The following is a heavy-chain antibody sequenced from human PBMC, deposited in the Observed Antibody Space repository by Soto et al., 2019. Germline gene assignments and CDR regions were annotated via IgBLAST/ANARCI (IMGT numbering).Heavy chain of an antibody. V-gene: IGHV1-18*01. CDR2: ISSYNGNT. J-gene: IGHJ6*03. Sequence: QVQLVQSGAAVKKPGASVKVSCKASGYTFTSYGLSWVRQAPGQGLGWMGWISSYNGNTNYAQKLQGRVTLTTNTSPSTAYMELRSLRSDDTAVYYCAIIAYSDILGVDPYMYLWCKGSTATVS. CDR3: AIIAYSDILGVDPYMYL. D-gene: IGHD3-9*01. CDR1: GYTFTSYG.